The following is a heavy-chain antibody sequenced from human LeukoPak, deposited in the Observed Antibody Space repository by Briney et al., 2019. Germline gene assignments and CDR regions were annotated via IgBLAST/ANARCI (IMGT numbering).Heavy chain of an antibody. V-gene: IGHV3-21*01. Sequence: PGGSLRLSCAASGFTFSSYSMNWVRQAPGKGLEWVSSISSSSSYIYYADSVKGRFTISRDNAKNSLYLQMNSLRAEDTAVYYCARADKFVVVPAAPYYYYYMDVWGKGTTVTVSS. CDR3: ARADKFVVVPAAPYYYYYMDV. CDR1: GFTFSSYS. J-gene: IGHJ6*03. D-gene: IGHD2-2*01. CDR2: ISSSSSYI.